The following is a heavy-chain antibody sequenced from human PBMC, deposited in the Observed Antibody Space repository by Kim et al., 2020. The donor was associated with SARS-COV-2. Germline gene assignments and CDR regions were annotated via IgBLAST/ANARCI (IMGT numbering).Heavy chain of an antibody. Sequence: SVKVSCKASGGTFSSYAISWVRQAPGQGLEWMGGIIPIFGTANYAQKFQGRVTITADESTSTAYMELSSLRSEDTAVYYCARERRYSGSYYIPTYYFDYWGQGTLVTVSS. V-gene: IGHV1-69*13. CDR3: ARERRYSGSYYIPTYYFDY. CDR1: GGTFSSYA. D-gene: IGHD1-26*01. CDR2: IIPIFGTA. J-gene: IGHJ4*02.